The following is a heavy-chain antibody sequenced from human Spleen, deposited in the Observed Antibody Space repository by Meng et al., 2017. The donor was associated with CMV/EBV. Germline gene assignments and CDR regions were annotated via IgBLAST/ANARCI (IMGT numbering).Heavy chain of an antibody. CDR2: ISGSSSYM. J-gene: IGHJ4*02. Sequence: GESLKISCAASGFTFSSYAMSWVRQPPGKGLEWVSSISGSSSYMYSAVSLEGRFTISRDNARNSLYLQMNSLRVDDTAVYYCARSGAAGMAEPINFDYWGLGTLVTVSS. V-gene: IGHV3-21*01. CDR3: ARSGAAGMAEPINFDY. CDR1: GFTFSSYA. D-gene: IGHD1-26*01.